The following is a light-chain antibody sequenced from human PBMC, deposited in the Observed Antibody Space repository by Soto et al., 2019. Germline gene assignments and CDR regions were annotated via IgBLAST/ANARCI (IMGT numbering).Light chain of an antibody. Sequence: ENVLTQSPATLSLSHWERTTLXXRASQSVSSYLAWYQQKPGQAPRLLXYDASNRATGIPARFSGSGSGTDFTLTISSLEPEAFAVYYCQQRSNWPRCTFGPGTRLEIK. CDR2: DAS. J-gene: IGKJ5*01. V-gene: IGKV3-11*01. CDR3: QQRSNWPRCT. CDR1: QSVSSY.